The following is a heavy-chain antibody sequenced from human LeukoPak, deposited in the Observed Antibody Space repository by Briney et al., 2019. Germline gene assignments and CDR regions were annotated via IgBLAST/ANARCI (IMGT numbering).Heavy chain of an antibody. D-gene: IGHD3-10*01. J-gene: IGHJ4*02. CDR1: GYTISIYY. V-gene: IGHV1-2*02. CDR3: ARDREGHYDSGYYLLDY. CDR2: INSNSGGT. Sequence: DSLPVTCTASGYTISIYYIHWVRLAPGQGLEWMGLINSNSGGTTYAPKYQGSVTRTRDTAISTAYMELSRLRSYDTAVYYCARDREGHYDSGYYLLDYWGQGTLVTVSS.